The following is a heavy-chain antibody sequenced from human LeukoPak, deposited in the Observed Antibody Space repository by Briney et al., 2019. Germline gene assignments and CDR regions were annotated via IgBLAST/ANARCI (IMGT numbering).Heavy chain of an antibody. J-gene: IGHJ4*02. CDR3: AKGSYYDSSGSFYFDY. CDR2: ISSSSSTI. CDR1: GFTFSSYS. V-gene: IGHV3-48*01. D-gene: IGHD3-22*01. Sequence: GGSLRLSCAASGFTFSSYSMNWVRQAPGKGLEWVSYISSSSSTIYYADSVKGRFTISRDNSKNTLYVQVNSLGTEDTAAYYCAKGSYYDSSGSFYFDYWGQGTLVTVSS.